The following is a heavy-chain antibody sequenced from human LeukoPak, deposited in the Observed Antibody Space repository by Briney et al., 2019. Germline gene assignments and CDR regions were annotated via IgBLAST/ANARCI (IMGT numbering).Heavy chain of an antibody. V-gene: IGHV3-23*01. D-gene: IGHD2-15*01. CDR3: AKSGLNRFDY. Sequence: GGSLRLSCAASGFTLSSFAMSWVRQAPGKGLEWVSSISGNGGKTYYADSVKGRFTISRDDSKNTLYLQMNSQRAEDTAVYYCAKSGLNRFDYWGQGTLVTVSS. J-gene: IGHJ4*02. CDR2: ISGNGGKT. CDR1: GFTLSSFA.